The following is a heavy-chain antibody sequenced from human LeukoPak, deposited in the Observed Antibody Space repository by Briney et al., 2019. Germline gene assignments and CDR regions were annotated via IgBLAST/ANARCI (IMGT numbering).Heavy chain of an antibody. V-gene: IGHV4-59*01. CDR2: IYYSGST. D-gene: IGHD3-10*01. J-gene: IGHJ5*02. CDR3: ARVVFGAQYYYGSKAVGHWFDP. CDR1: GGSISSYY. Sequence: SETLSLTCTVSGGSISSYYWSWIRQPPGKGLERIGYIYYSGSTNYNPSLKGRVTISVDTSKNQFSLKLSSVTAADTAVYYCARVVFGAQYYYGSKAVGHWFDPWGQGTLVTVSS.